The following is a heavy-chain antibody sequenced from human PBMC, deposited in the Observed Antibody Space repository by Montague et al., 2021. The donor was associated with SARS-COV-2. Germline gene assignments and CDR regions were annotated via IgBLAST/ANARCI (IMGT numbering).Heavy chain of an antibody. D-gene: IGHD1-26*01. CDR1: GFPLSTSGVG. J-gene: IGHJ3*02. CDR3: AHRRGLLLSDAFDI. V-gene: IGHV2-5*02. Sequence: PALVKPTQTLTLTCTFSGFPLSTSGVGVGWIRQPPGKALEWLALIYWDDDKRYSPSLESRLTITKDTSKNQVVLTMTNMDPVDTATYYCAHRRGLLLSDAFDIWGQGTMVTVSS. CDR2: IYWDDDK.